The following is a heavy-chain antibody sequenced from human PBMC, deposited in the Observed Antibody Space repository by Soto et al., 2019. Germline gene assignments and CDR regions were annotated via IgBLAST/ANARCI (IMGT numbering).Heavy chain of an antibody. J-gene: IGHJ3*02. CDR1: GGSISSSSYY. V-gene: IGHV4-39*01. Sequence: SETLSLTCTVSGGSISSSSYYWGWIRQPPGKGLEWIGSIYYSGSTYYNPSLKSRVTISVDTSKNQFSLELSSVTAADSAVYYCARPTGGFLEWLPLDDAFDIWGQGTMVTVSS. CDR2: IYYSGST. D-gene: IGHD3-3*01. CDR3: ARPTGGFLEWLPLDDAFDI.